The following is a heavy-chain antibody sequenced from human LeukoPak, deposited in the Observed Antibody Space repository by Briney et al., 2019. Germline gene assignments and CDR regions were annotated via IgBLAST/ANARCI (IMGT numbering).Heavy chain of an antibody. CDR1: GGTFSRYG. CDR3: ATEGQTYYFDN. V-gene: IGHV1-69*05. Sequence: SVKVSCKASGGTFSRYGISWVRQAPGQGLEWLGGIIPLFGTANYAQKFQGRVTITTDESTSTAYMELNSLRSQDTALYYCATEGQTYYFDNWGQGTLVTVSA. CDR2: IIPLFGTA. J-gene: IGHJ4*02.